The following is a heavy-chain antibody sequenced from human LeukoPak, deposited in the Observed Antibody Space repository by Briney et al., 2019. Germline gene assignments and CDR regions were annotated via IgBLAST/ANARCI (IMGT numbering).Heavy chain of an antibody. Sequence: PGGSLRLSCEPSGFIFDDYALHWVRQAPGQGLEWVAGASWNGGSIVYADYVKGRFTISRDNVKNSLYLQMNSLRTEDTAFYYCAKGYSYGITYYFDFWGQGTLVTVSS. CDR3: AKGYSYGITYYFDF. V-gene: IGHV3-9*01. CDR1: GFIFDDYA. D-gene: IGHD5-18*01. CDR2: ASWNGGSI. J-gene: IGHJ4*02.